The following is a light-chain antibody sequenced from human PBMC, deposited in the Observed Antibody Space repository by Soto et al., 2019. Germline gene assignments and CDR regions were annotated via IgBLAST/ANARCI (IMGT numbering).Light chain of an antibody. CDR3: SSYRSSTTIYV. J-gene: IGLJ1*01. V-gene: IGLV2-14*01. Sequence: QSALTQPASVSGSPGQSITISCTGTSSDIGDYNYVSWYQQHPGKAPKLMIYEVSNRPSGISNRFSGSKSGNTASLTISGLQLEDEADYYCSSYRSSTTIYVFGTGSKLTVL. CDR2: EVS. CDR1: SSDIGDYNY.